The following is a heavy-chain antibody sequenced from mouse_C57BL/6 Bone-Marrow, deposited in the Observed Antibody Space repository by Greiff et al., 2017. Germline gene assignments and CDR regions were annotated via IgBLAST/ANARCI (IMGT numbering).Heavy chain of an antibody. CDR3: TTYSAMDY. Sequence: EVQLQQSGAELVRPGASVKLSCTASGFNIKDDYMHWVKQRPEQGLEWIGWIDPENGDTEYASKFQGKATITADTSSNTAYLQLSSLTSEDTAVYYCTTYSAMDYWGQGTSATVSS. CDR2: IDPENGDT. J-gene: IGHJ4*01. CDR1: GFNIKDDY. V-gene: IGHV14-4*01.